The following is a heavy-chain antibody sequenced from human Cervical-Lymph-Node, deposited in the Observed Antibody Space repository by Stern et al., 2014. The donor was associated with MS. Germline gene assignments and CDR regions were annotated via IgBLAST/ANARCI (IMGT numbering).Heavy chain of an antibody. V-gene: IGHV1-46*03. CDR3: ASARNTAFDI. CDR2: INPSGGFT. Sequence: VQLLESGAEVKKPGASVQVSCKASEYTISYFFMHWIRQAPGQGLEWMGVINPSGGFTTYAQRFQGRFTMTRDTSTSTVFMKLSSLTSEDTAVYYCASARNTAFDIWGQGTSVIVSS. CDR1: EYTISYFF. J-gene: IGHJ3*02.